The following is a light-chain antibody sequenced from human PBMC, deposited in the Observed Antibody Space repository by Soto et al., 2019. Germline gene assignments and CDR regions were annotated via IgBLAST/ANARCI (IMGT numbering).Light chain of an antibody. Sequence: GDRVTITCRASQSISSWLAWYQQKPGKAPKPLIYDASSLESGVPSRFSGSGSGTEFTLTISSLQPDDFATYYCQQYNSYHTFGQGTKLEIK. J-gene: IGKJ2*01. CDR3: QQYNSYHT. V-gene: IGKV1-5*01. CDR1: QSISSW. CDR2: DAS.